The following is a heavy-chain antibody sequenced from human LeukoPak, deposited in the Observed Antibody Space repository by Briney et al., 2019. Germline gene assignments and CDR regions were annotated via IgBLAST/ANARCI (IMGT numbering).Heavy chain of an antibody. CDR3: ARHGGYSYGYVLYDY. D-gene: IGHD5-18*01. J-gene: IGHJ4*02. CDR1: GYSFTSYW. CDR2: IYPGDSDT. Sequence: LGESLKISCKGSGYSFTSYWIGWVRQMPGKGLEWMGIIYPGDSDTRYSPSFQGQVTISADKSISTAYLQWSSLKASDTAMYYCARHGGYSYGYVLYDYWGQGTLVTVSS. V-gene: IGHV5-51*01.